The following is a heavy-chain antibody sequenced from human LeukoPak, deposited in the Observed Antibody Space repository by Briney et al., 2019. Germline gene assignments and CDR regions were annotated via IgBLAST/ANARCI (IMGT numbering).Heavy chain of an antibody. V-gene: IGHV1-18*01. J-gene: IGHJ4*02. CDR1: GYTLTSYG. CDR2: ISAYNGNT. CDR3: ARDRGYDFWSGYWPQGY. D-gene: IGHD3-3*01. Sequence: ASVKVSCKASGYTLTSYGISWVRQAPGQGLEWMGWISAYNGNTNYAQKLQGRVTMTTDTSTSTAYMELRSLRSDGTAVYYCARDRGYDFWSGYWPQGYWGQGTLVTVSS.